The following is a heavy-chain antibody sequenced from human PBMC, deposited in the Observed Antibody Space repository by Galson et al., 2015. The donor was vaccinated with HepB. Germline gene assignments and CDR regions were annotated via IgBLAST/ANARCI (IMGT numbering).Heavy chain of an antibody. CDR2: FDPEDGET. V-gene: IGHV1-24*01. Sequence: SVKVSCKVSGYNLNELSMHWVRQAPGKGLEWMGGFDPEDGETIYAQKFQGRVTMTEDTSIDTAYMELSSLRSEDTAVYYCATATISLYYDEEGAQLAFDIWGQGTMVTVSS. CDR3: ATATISLYYDEEGAQLAFDI. J-gene: IGHJ3*02. CDR1: GYNLNELS. D-gene: IGHD3-22*01.